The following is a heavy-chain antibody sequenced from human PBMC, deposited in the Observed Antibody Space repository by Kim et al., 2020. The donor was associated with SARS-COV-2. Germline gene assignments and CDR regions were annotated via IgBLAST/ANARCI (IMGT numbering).Heavy chain of an antibody. CDR2: IKQDGSEK. J-gene: IGHJ1*01. CDR1: GFTFSSYW. D-gene: IGHD2-8*01. V-gene: IGHV3-7*03. CDR3: ARDIMVYGRRAEYFQH. Sequence: GGSLRLSCAASGFTFSSYWMSWVRQAPGKGLEWVANIKQDGSEKYYVDSVKGRFTISRDNAKNSLYLQMNSLRAEDTAVYYCARDIMVYGRRAEYFQHWGQGTLVTVSS.